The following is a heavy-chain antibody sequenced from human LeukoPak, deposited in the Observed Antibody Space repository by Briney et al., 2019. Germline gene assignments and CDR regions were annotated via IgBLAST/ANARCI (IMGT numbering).Heavy chain of an antibody. D-gene: IGHD3-10*01. CDR2: IYDSGST. CDR1: GGSIRSSYYY. J-gene: IGHJ5*02. Sequence: SETLSLTCTVSGGSIRSSYYYWGWIRQPPGKGLEWIGSIYDSGSTYYKPSLKSRVTIYIDTSKNQFSLKLNSVKGADKAVYCGARHYGPWGQGTLVTVSS. V-gene: IGHV4-39*01. CDR3: ARHYGP.